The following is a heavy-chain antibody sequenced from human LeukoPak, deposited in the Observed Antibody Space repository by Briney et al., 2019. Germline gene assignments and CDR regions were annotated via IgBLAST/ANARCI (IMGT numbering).Heavy chain of an antibody. CDR3: ARFRGRERMVDY. D-gene: IGHD1-26*01. Sequence: GASVKVSCKASGGTFSSYAISWVRQAPGQGLEWMGGIIPIFGTANYAQKFQGRVTITADESTSTAYMELSSLRSEDTAVYYCARFRGRERMVDYWGQGTLVTVSS. CDR2: IIPIFGTA. V-gene: IGHV1-69*13. J-gene: IGHJ4*02. CDR1: GGTFSSYA.